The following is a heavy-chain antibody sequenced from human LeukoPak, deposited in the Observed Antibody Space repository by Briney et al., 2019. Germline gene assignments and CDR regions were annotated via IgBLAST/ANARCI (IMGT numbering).Heavy chain of an antibody. V-gene: IGHV4-59*08. Sequence: KSSETLSLTCSVSGGSISSLYWSWIRQPPGKGLEWIGYIYYTGSTNYNPSLKSRVTMFVDMSKNQFSLRLSSVTAADTAVYYCARNRAYSSSSPFDYWGQGTLVTVSS. J-gene: IGHJ4*02. CDR1: GGSISSLY. CDR3: ARNRAYSSSSPFDY. D-gene: IGHD6-6*01. CDR2: IYYTGST.